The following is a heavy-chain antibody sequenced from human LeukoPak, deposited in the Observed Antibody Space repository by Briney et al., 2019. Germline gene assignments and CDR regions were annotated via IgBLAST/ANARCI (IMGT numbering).Heavy chain of an antibody. CDR3: ARRDGSGSYSYYFDY. Sequence: SETLSLTCAVYGGSFSGYYWSWIRQPPGKGLEWIGEINHSGSTNYNPSLKSRVTISVDTSKNQFSLKLSSVTAADTAVYYCARRDGSGSYSYYFDYWGQGTLITVSS. CDR2: INHSGST. CDR1: GGSFSGYY. D-gene: IGHD3-10*01. V-gene: IGHV4-34*01. J-gene: IGHJ4*02.